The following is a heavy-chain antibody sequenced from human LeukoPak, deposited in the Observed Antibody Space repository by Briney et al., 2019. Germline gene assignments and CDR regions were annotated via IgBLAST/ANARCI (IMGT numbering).Heavy chain of an antibody. CDR2: IYDSGST. J-gene: IGHJ6*02. Sequence: SETLSLTCTVSGGSFSSYYWSWIRQPPGKGLEWIGYIYDSGSTNYNPSLKSRVTISVDTSKHQFSLKLSSVTAADTAVYYCARGYSSGWTNYYYYVMDVWGQGTTVTVSS. D-gene: IGHD6-19*01. CDR3: ARGYSSGWTNYYYYVMDV. CDR1: GGSFSSYY. V-gene: IGHV4-59*01.